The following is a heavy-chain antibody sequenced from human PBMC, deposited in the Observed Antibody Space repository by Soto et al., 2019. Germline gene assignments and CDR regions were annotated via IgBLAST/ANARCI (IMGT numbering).Heavy chain of an antibody. Sequence: QVQLVQSGAEVKKPGSSVKVSCKASGGTFSSYAISWVRQAPGQGLEWMGGIIPIVGTANYAQKFQGRVKINAYECTITAYRERSSLRSEDTAVYYCASEVDTIQSTGYYYYGMDVWRPGTTVAVS. CDR2: IIPIVGTA. D-gene: IGHD3-3*01. V-gene: IGHV1-69*01. CDR1: GGTFSSYA. J-gene: IGHJ6*02. CDR3: ASEVDTIQSTGYYYYGMDV.